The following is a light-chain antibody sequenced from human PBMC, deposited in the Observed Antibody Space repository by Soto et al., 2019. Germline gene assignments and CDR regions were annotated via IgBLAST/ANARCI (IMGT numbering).Light chain of an antibody. J-gene: IGLJ3*02. Sequence: QSVLTQPPSVSGAPGQRVTISCTGSSSNIGAGYDVQWYQLLPGTAPKLLIYGNSNRPSGVPDRFSGSKSGTSASLAITGLQAEDEADYYCQAYDSSLSGGVFGGGTKLTVL. CDR2: GNS. CDR1: SSNIGAGYD. CDR3: QAYDSSLSGGV. V-gene: IGLV1-40*01.